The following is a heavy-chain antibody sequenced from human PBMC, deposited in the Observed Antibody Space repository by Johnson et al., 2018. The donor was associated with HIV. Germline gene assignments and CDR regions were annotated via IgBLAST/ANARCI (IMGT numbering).Heavy chain of an antibody. CDR2: IKQDGSEK. V-gene: IGHV3-7*02. Sequence: VQLVESGGGLVQPGGSLRLSCAASGFTFSSYWMSWVRQAPGKGLEWVANIKQDGSEKYYVDSVKGRFTISRDNAKNSLYLQMNSLRDGDTAVYYCARGGGCGGDCYSGYDAFDIWGQGTMVTVSS. J-gene: IGHJ3*02. CDR3: ARGGGCGGDCYSGYDAFDI. CDR1: GFTFSSYW. D-gene: IGHD2-21*01.